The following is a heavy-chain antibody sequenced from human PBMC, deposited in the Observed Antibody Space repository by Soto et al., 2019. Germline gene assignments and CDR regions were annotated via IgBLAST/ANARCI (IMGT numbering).Heavy chain of an antibody. Sequence: EVQLVESGGGLVQPGGSLRLSCAGSGFTFSNYWMHWVRQAPGKGLEWVSRIDHDGPTDYADSVRGRFTVSIDNAENTLYLQMTSLSPEYTPVYYGERDSHGDYCGQRPLVTVSA. CDR2: IDHDGPT. CDR1: GFTFSNYW. V-gene: IGHV3-74*01. CDR3: ERDSHGDY. J-gene: IGHJ4*02.